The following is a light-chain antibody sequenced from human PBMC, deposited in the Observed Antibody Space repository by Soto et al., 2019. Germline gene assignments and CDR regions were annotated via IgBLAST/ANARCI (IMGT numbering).Light chain of an antibody. Sequence: QSALTQPRSVSGSPGQSVTISCTGTSSDVGGYNYVSWYQQHPGKAPELMIYDVTKRPSGVPDRFSGSKSGNTASLTISGLQAEDEADYYCNSLRVNHLYVFGSGTKLTVL. CDR3: NSLRVNHLYV. CDR2: DVT. CDR1: SSDVGGYNY. V-gene: IGLV2-11*01. J-gene: IGLJ1*01.